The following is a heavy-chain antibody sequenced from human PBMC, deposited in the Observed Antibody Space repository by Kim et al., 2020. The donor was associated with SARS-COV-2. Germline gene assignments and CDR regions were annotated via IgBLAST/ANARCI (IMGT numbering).Heavy chain of an antibody. J-gene: IGHJ3*02. D-gene: IGHD2-15*01. Sequence: ASVKVSCKASGYTFTSYGISWVRQAPGQGLEWMGWISAYNGNTNYAQKLQGRVTMTTDTSTSTAYMELRSLRSDDTAVYYCARDSEGYCSGGSCYSEDAFDIWGQGTMVTVSS. CDR3: ARDSEGYCSGGSCYSEDAFDI. CDR1: GYTFTSYG. V-gene: IGHV1-18*04. CDR2: ISAYNGNT.